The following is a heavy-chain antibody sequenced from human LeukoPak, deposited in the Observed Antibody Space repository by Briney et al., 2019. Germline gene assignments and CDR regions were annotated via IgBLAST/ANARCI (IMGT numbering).Heavy chain of an antibody. D-gene: IGHD3-10*01. J-gene: IGHJ4*02. Sequence: GGSLRLSCAASGFTFSSYSMNWVRQAPGKGLEWVSSISSSSYIYYADSVKGRFTISRDNAKNSLYLQMNSLRAEDTAVYYCASGRYGSGPPARFDYWGQGTLVTVSS. CDR2: ISSSSYI. V-gene: IGHV3-21*01. CDR3: ASGRYGSGPPARFDY. CDR1: GFTFSSYS.